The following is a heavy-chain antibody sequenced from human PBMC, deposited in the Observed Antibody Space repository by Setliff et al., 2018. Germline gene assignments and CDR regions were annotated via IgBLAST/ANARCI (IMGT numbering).Heavy chain of an antibody. J-gene: IGHJ5*02. CDR2: ISSSSSYI. CDR3: ARDRDAGTPGRRWFDP. CDR1: GFTFSSYS. D-gene: IGHD6-13*01. V-gene: IGHV3-21*01. Sequence: GGSLRLSCAASGFTFSSYSMNWVRQAPGKGLEWVSSISSSSSYIYYADSVKGRFTMSRDNAQNSLYLQMNSLRAEDTAVYYCARDRDAGTPGRRWFDPWGQGTLGTVSS.